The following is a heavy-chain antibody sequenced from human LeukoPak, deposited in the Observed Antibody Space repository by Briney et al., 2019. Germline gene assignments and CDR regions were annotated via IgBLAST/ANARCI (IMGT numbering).Heavy chain of an antibody. Sequence: GASVKVSSKAFGYTLNGHYTHWVRQAPGQGLEWMGIINTGGGSTSYAEKFGGRVSMTRDTSTNTVFMELNSLTLDDSAVYYCASTFRRSLDHWGQGTQVIVSS. CDR1: GYTLNGHY. CDR2: INTGGGST. V-gene: IGHV1-46*02. CDR3: ASTFRRSLDH. D-gene: IGHD3-16*01. J-gene: IGHJ4*02.